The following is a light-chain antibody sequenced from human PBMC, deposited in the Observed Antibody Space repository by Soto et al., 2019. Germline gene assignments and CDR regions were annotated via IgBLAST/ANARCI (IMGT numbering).Light chain of an antibody. CDR2: DAS. CDR3: QHYNSYSEA. V-gene: IGKV1-5*01. Sequence: DITTTQSPSTLSASVGDRVTIPCRASQSISSWLAWYQQKPGKAPKLLIYDASSLESGVPSRFSGSGSGTEFTLTISSLQPDDFATYYCQHYNSYSEAFGQGTKVDIK. J-gene: IGKJ1*01. CDR1: QSISSW.